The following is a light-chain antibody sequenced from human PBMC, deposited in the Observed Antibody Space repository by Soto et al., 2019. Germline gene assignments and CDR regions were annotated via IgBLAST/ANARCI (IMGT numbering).Light chain of an antibody. CDR1: QSVLYSSNNKNY. CDR2: WAS. CDR3: QQYYSTLPT. Sequence: IVMTQSPYSLAVTLGARATINCNSSQSVLYSSNNKNYLAWYQQKPGQPPKLLIYWASTRESGVPDRFSGSGSGTDFTLTISSLQAEDVAVYYCQQYYSTLPTFGQGTKVEIK. V-gene: IGKV4-1*01. J-gene: IGKJ1*01.